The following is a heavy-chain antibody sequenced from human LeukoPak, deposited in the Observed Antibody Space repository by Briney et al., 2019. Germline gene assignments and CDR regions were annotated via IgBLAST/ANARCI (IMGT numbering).Heavy chain of an antibody. J-gene: IGHJ5*02. CDR2: IYTSGST. Sequence: SETLPLTCTVSGGSISSGSYYWSWIRQPAGKGLEWIGRIYTSGSTNYNPSLKSRVTISVDTSKNQFSLKLSSVTAADTAVYYCARAPGDTIFGVAYNWFDPWGQGTLVTVSS. CDR3: ARAPGDTIFGVAYNWFDP. CDR1: GGSISSGSYY. D-gene: IGHD3-3*01. V-gene: IGHV4-61*02.